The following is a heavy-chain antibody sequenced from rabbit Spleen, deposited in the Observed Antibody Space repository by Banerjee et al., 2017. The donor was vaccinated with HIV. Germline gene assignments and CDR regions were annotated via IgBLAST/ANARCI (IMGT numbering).Heavy chain of an antibody. D-gene: IGHD4-1*01. CDR3: ARDLAGAIGWNFYL. V-gene: IGHV1S43*01. CDR1: GIDFNSHYY. CDR2: CYTGSGNT. Sequence: QQQLEESGGGLVKPGGTLTLTCKASGIDFNSHYYICWVRQAPGKGLELIGCCYTGSGNTWYASWLDGRFTISKTSSTTVTLQMTSLTAADTATYFCARDLAGAIGWNFYLWGPGTLVTVS. J-gene: IGHJ4*01.